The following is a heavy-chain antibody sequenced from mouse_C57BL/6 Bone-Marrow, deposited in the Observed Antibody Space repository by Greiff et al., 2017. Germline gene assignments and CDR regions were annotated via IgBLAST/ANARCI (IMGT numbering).Heavy chain of an antibody. CDR3: ARENWDYFDY. D-gene: IGHD4-1*01. CDR2: ISSGSSTI. Sequence: EVQLVESGGGLVKPGGSLKLSCAASGFTFSDYGMHWVRQAPEKGLEWVAYISSGSSTIYYEDTVKGRFTISRDNAKNTLFLQMTSLRSEDTAMYYCARENWDYFDYWGQGTTLTVSS. V-gene: IGHV5-17*01. J-gene: IGHJ2*01. CDR1: GFTFSDYG.